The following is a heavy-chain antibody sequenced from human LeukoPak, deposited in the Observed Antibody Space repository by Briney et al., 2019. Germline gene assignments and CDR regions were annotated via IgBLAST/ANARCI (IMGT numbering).Heavy chain of an antibody. CDR2: INSDGRST. D-gene: IGHD3-9*01. V-gene: IGHV3-74*01. CDR3: VRGADTGYSSDS. J-gene: IGHJ4*02. Sequence: GGSLRLSCAASGISFSNYSMNWVRQAPGKGLVWVSRINSDGRSTNYADSVKGRFSISRDNAENTLYLQMNSLRVEDTAVYYCVRGADTGYSSDSWGQGTLVTVSS. CDR1: GISFSNYS.